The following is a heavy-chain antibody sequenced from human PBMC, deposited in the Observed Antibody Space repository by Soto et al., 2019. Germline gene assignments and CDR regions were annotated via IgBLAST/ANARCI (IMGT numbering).Heavy chain of an antibody. D-gene: IGHD1-26*01. Sequence: QVQLVQSGPEVKKPGASVKVSCKGSGYTFSNYGVTWVRQAPGQGLERLGWVSAYNRNTDYAQKFEDRATMTIDTSTNPAYLELRGLTPADSAVYYCARERRWEPLLYWGQGTL. CDR2: VSAYNRNT. J-gene: IGHJ4*02. CDR1: GYTFSNYG. V-gene: IGHV1-18*01. CDR3: ARERRWEPLLY.